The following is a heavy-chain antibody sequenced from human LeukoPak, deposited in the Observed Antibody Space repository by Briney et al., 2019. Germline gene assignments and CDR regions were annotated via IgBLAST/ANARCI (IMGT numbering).Heavy chain of an antibody. CDR3: AKDLLRSHYDILTGNNWPSYGMDV. J-gene: IGHJ6*02. V-gene: IGHV3-30*02. CDR1: GFTFSSYG. CDR2: IRYDGSNK. Sequence: GGSLRLSRAASGFTFSSYGMHWVRQAPGKGLEWVAFIRYDGSNKYYADSVKGRFTISRDNSKNALYLQMNSLRAEDTAVYYCAKDLLRSHYDILTGNNWPSYGMDVWGQGTTVTVSS. D-gene: IGHD3-9*01.